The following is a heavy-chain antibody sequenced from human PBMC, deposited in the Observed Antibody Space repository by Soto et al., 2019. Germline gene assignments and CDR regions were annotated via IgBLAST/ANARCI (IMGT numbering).Heavy chain of an antibody. D-gene: IGHD3-10*01. Sequence: EVQLLESGGGLVQPGGSLRLSCAASGFTFSSYAMSWVRQAPGKGLEWVSAISGSGGSTYYADSVKGRFTISRDNSKNTLYLQMNSLRAEDTDVYYCAKFRDYYYGMDVWGQGTTVTVSS. V-gene: IGHV3-23*01. J-gene: IGHJ6*02. CDR1: GFTFSSYA. CDR3: AKFRDYYYGMDV. CDR2: ISGSGGST.